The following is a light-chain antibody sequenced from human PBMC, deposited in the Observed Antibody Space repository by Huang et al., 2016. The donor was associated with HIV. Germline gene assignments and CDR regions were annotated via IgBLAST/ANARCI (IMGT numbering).Light chain of an antibody. CDR3: QQYNNWPLT. CDR2: GAS. V-gene: IGKV3-15*01. J-gene: IGKJ4*01. Sequence: EIVMTQSPATLSVSPGERATLSCRASQGVSSTLAWYQLIPGQAPRLLIYGASTRATGIPARFDGSGSGTEFTLTISSLQSEDFAVYDCQQYNNWPLTFGGGTKVEIK. CDR1: QGVSST.